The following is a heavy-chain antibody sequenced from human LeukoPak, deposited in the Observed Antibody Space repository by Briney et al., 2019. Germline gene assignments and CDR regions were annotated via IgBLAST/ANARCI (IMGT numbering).Heavy chain of an antibody. CDR2: IIGMGGST. CDR3: ARGGDSSWSRTDYYYYMDV. CDR1: GFTFDIYG. V-gene: IGHV3-20*04. Sequence: GGSLRLSWAASGFTFDIYGMSGVAQAPGKGRGWASGIIGMGGSTGYADSVKGRFTISRDNAKNSLYLQMNSLRAEDTALYYCARGGDSSWSRTDYYYYMDVWGKGTTVTVSS. J-gene: IGHJ6*03. D-gene: IGHD6-13*01.